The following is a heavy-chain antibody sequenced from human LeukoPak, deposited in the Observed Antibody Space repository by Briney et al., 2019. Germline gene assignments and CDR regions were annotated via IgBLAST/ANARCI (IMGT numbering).Heavy chain of an antibody. D-gene: IGHD2-15*01. Sequence: GESLRISCEGSGYSFTSYWITWVRQMPGKGLEWVGRIDPSDSYTNYSPSFQGHVTISAGKSISTAYLQWSSLKASDSAIYYCAREPRGYCSGGSCWYYWGQGTLVTVSS. CDR2: IDPSDSYT. CDR1: GYSFTSYW. J-gene: IGHJ4*02. CDR3: AREPRGYCSGGSCWYY. V-gene: IGHV5-10-1*01.